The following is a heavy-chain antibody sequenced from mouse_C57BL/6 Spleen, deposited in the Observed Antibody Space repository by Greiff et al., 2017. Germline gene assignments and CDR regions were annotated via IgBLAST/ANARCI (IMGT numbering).Heavy chain of an antibody. CDR2: IYPGDGDT. J-gene: IGHJ2*01. V-gene: IGHV1-82*01. Sequence: QVQLQQSGPELVKPGASVKISCKASGYAFSSSWMNWVKQRPGKGLEWIGRIYPGDGDTNYNGKFKGKATLTADKSSSTAYMQLSSLTSEDSAVYFCARSVLHYFDHWGQGTTLTVSS. CDR3: ARSVLHYFDH. CDR1: GYAFSSSW.